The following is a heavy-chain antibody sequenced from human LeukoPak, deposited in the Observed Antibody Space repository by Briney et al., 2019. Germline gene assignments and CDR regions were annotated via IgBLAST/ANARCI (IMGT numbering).Heavy chain of an antibody. D-gene: IGHD4/OR15-4a*01. V-gene: IGHV3-66*02. CDR1: GFTVSSNY. Sequence: GGSLRLSCAASGFTVSSNYMNWVRQAPGKGLEWVSVIYSGGSTYYADSVKGQFNISRDNSKNTLYLQMNSLRPEDTAVYYCARAEVLSFFDYWGQGTLVTVSS. CDR2: IYSGGST. CDR3: ARAEVLSFFDY. J-gene: IGHJ4*02.